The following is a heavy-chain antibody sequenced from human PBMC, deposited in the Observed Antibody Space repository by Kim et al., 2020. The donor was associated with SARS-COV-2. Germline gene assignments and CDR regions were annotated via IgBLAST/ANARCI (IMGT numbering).Heavy chain of an antibody. Sequence: QKFQGRVTITADESTSTAYMELSSLRSEETAVYYCARGTWIQLWARYFDYWGQGTLVTVSS. CDR3: ARGTWIQLWARYFDY. V-gene: IGHV1-69*01. J-gene: IGHJ4*02. D-gene: IGHD5-18*01.